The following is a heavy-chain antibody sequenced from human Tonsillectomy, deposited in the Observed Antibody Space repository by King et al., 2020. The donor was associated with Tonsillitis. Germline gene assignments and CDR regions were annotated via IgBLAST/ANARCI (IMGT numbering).Heavy chain of an antibody. Sequence: QLQESGPGLVKPSETLSLTCTVSGGSISSYYWSWIRQPPGKGLEWIGYIYYSGSTNYNPSLKSRVTISVDTSKNQFSLKLSSVTAADTAVYYCAREEDSSSWYYYWGQGTLVTVSS. V-gene: IGHV4-59*01. CDR1: GGSISSYY. D-gene: IGHD6-13*01. J-gene: IGHJ4*02. CDR2: IYYSGST. CDR3: AREEDSSSWYYY.